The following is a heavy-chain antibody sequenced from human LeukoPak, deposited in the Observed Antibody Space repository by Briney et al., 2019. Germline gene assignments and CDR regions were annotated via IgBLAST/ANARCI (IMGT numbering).Heavy chain of an antibody. D-gene: IGHD3-16*01. J-gene: IGHJ4*02. CDR3: ASGSLASYFDH. V-gene: IGHV1-2*02. CDR1: GYTFSGYY. CDR2: INPNSGGT. Sequence: ASVKVSCKASGYTFSGYYMHWVRQAPGQGLEWMGWINPNSGGTKYVQRFQGRVTMTRDTSISTAYMELSRLRSDDTAVYYCASGSLASYFDHWGQGTLVTVSS.